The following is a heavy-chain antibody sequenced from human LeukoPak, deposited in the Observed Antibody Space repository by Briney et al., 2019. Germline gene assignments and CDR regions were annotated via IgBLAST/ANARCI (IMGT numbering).Heavy chain of an antibody. V-gene: IGHV3-48*01. J-gene: IGHJ4*02. Sequence: GGSLRLSCAASGFTFSTYSMKWVRQAPGKGLEWVSYISDSGAMYYADSVRGRFTISRENAQNSLFLQMNSLRAEDTAVYYCARGPEIRYFDWLLSQHAGYYFDYWGQGTLVTVSS. D-gene: IGHD3-9*01. CDR2: ISDSGAM. CDR3: ARGPEIRYFDWLLSQHAGYYFDY. CDR1: GFTFSTYS.